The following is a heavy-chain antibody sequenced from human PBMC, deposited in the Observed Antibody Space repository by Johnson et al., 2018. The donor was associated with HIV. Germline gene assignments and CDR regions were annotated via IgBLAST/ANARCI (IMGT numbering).Heavy chain of an antibody. CDR3: ASEVRGVLDI. D-gene: IGHD3-10*01. J-gene: IGHJ3*02. CDR1: GFTFDDYG. V-gene: IGHV3-20*04. Sequence: EVQLVESGGGVVQPGGSLRLSCTASGFTFDDYGMSWVRQAPGKGLEWVSYINWNGGNTGYADSVKGRFTISRDNAKNSLYLQMDSLRGEDTAVYYCASEVRGVLDIWGQGTMVTVSS. CDR2: INWNGGNT.